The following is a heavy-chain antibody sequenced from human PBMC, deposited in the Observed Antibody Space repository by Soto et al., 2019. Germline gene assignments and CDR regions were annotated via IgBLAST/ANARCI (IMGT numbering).Heavy chain of an antibody. V-gene: IGHV1-8*01. D-gene: IGHD5-18*01. J-gene: IGHJ3*02. CDR1: GYTFTSYD. CDR2: MNPNSGNT. Sequence: VKVSCKASGYTFTSYDINWVRQATGQGLEWMGWMNPNSGNTGYAQKFQGRVTMTRNTSISTAYMELSSLRSEDTAVYYCASGYSYGAAAFDIWGQGTMVTVSS. CDR3: ASGYSYGAAAFDI.